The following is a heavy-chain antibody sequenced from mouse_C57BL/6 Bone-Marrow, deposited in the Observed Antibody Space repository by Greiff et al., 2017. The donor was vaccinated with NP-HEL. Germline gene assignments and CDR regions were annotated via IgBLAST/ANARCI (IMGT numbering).Heavy chain of an antibody. Sequence: LQESGPGLVQPSQSLSITCTVSGFSLTSYGVHWVRQPPGKGLEWLGVIWSGGSTDYNAAFISRLSISKDNSKSQVFFKMNSLQADDTAIYYCAKGGSSGPFAYWGQGTLVTVSA. D-gene: IGHD3-2*02. V-gene: IGHV2-4*01. CDR3: AKGGSSGPFAY. CDR1: GFSLTSYG. J-gene: IGHJ3*01. CDR2: IWSGGST.